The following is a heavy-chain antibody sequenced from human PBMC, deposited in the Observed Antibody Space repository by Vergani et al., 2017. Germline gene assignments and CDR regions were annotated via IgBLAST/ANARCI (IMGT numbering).Heavy chain of an antibody. Sequence: EVQLVESGGGLVQPGGSLRLSCAASGFTFSSYWMSWVRQAPGKGLEWVANIKQDGSEKYYVDSVKGRFTISRDNAKNSLYLQMNSLRAEDTAVYYCARYRGSVVVGGDAFDIWGQGTMVTVSS. CDR1: GFTFSSYW. V-gene: IGHV3-7*03. J-gene: IGHJ3*02. CDR2: IKQDGSEK. CDR3: ARYRGSVVVGGDAFDI. D-gene: IGHD2-15*01.